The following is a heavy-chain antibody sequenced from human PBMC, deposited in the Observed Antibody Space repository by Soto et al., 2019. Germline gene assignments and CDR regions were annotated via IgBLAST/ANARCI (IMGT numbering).Heavy chain of an antibody. CDR2: IIPFLGVT. J-gene: IGHJ4*02. D-gene: IGHD3-10*01. CDR3: ARDWESTVSTWSFGAF. V-gene: IGHV1-69*08. Sequence: QVQLVQSGAEVKKPGSSVKVSCKASGGTFSPYTVNWVRQAPGQGLEWMGRIIPFLGVTNYAQKFQARVTLTADTSTTTAYRELSGLRFEDTAVYYYARDWESTVSTWSFGAFWGRGTLVTVSS. CDR1: GGTFSPYT.